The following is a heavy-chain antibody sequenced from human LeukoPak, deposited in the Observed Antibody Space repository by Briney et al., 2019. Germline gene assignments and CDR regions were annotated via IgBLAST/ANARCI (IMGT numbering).Heavy chain of an antibody. CDR1: GGSISSYY. J-gene: IGHJ4*02. CDR3: TRGHSGYDGYYFDY. V-gene: IGHV4-59*01. D-gene: IGHD5-12*01. Sequence: SETLSLTCTVSGGSISSYYWSWIRQPPGKGLEWIGYIYYSGSTNYNPSLKSRVTISVDTSKNQLFLKLSSVTAADTAVYYCTRGHSGYDGYYFDYWGQGTLVTVSS. CDR2: IYYSGST.